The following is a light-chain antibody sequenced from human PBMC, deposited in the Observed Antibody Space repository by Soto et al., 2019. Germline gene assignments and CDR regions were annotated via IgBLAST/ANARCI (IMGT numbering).Light chain of an antibody. CDR1: QSLRAS. CDR2: GAS. Sequence: EIVMTQSPVTLSVSPGDTATLSCRASQSLRASLAWYQQTPGQPPRLLIFGASNRATGVPDRFSGSGSGTEFTLTISGLQSEDFALYYCQQYNDWPRTFGQGTKVEIK. CDR3: QQYNDWPRT. J-gene: IGKJ1*01. V-gene: IGKV3-15*01.